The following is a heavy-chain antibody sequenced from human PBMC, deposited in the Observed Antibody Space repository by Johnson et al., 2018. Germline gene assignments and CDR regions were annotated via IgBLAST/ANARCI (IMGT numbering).Heavy chain of an antibody. CDR2: INSDESAT. J-gene: IGHJ6*02. Sequence: EVQLVETGGDLVQPGGSLRLSCVASGFNFSSYWMHWVRQVPGKGLVWVSRINSDESATNYADSVKGRFTISRDNAKNTLFLQMNSLRVEDTGVYYCARKVTTRNSFYYAMDVWGQGTTVTVSS. CDR3: ARKVTTRNSFYYAMDV. CDR1: GFNFSSYW. D-gene: IGHD4-17*01. V-gene: IGHV3-74*01.